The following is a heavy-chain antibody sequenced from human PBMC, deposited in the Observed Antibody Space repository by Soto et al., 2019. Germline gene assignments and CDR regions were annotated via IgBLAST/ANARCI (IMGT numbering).Heavy chain of an antibody. Sequence: QMQLVQSGAEVKKTGSSVKVSCKASGYTFTYRYLHWVRQAPGQALEWMGWITPFNGNTNYAQKFQDRVTITRDRSMSTGYMELSSLRSEDTAMYYCARSGTHDYGDYVGWFDPWGQGTLVTVSS. CDR1: GYTFTYRY. J-gene: IGHJ5*02. V-gene: IGHV1-45*02. D-gene: IGHD4-17*01. CDR3: ARSGTHDYGDYVGWFDP. CDR2: ITPFNGNT.